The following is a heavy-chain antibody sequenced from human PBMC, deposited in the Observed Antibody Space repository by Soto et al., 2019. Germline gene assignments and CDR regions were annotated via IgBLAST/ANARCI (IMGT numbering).Heavy chain of an antibody. V-gene: IGHV4-59*08. J-gene: IGHJ6*03. D-gene: IGHD2-2*01. CDR3: ARHVAFYDWSSTPHYMDV. Sequence: SEPLSLTCTVSGGSISSYYWSWIRQPPGKGLEWIGYIYYSGSTNYNPSLKSRVTISVDTSKNQFSLKLSSVTAADTAVYYCARHVAFYDWSSTPHYMDVWGKGTTVTVSS. CDR1: GGSISSYY. CDR2: IYYSGST.